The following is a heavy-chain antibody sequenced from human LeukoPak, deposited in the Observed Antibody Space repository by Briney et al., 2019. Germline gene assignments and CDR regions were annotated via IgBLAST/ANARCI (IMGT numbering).Heavy chain of an antibody. Sequence: ASVKVSCKASGGTFSSYAISWVRQAPGQGLEWMGRMIPILGIANYAQKFQGRVTITADKSTSTAYMELSSLRSEDTAVYYCARVGMTMVRGVDDAFDIWGQGTMVTVSS. D-gene: IGHD3-10*01. CDR1: GGTFSSYA. V-gene: IGHV1-69*04. CDR3: ARVGMTMVRGVDDAFDI. J-gene: IGHJ3*02. CDR2: MIPILGIA.